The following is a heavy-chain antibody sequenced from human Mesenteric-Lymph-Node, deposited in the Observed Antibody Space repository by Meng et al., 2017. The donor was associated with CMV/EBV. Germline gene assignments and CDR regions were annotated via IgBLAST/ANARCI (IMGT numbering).Heavy chain of an antibody. V-gene: IGHV3-7*01. CDR3: ARDYYYDSSGYYYDY. CDR2: IKDDGSEK. Sequence: GESLKISYAASGFTFSNYWMSWVRQAPGKGLEWVANIKDDGSEKIYVDSVKGRFTVSRDNAKNSLYLQMNSLRAEDTAVYYCARDYYYDSSGYYYDYWGQGTLVTVSS. CDR1: GFTFSNYW. J-gene: IGHJ4*02. D-gene: IGHD3-22*01.